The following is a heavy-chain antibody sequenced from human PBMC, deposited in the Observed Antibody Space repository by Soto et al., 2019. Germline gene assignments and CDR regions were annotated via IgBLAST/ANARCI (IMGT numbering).Heavy chain of an antibody. Sequence: GGSLRLSCAASGFTFSSYGMHWVRQAPGKGLEWVAVIWYDGSNKYYADSVKGRFTISRDNSKNTLYLQMNCLRAEDTAVYYCAREPHHSSYYYYGMDVWGQGTTVTVSS. J-gene: IGHJ6*02. CDR3: AREPHHSSYYYYGMDV. CDR1: GFTFSSYG. CDR2: IWYDGSNK. V-gene: IGHV3-33*01.